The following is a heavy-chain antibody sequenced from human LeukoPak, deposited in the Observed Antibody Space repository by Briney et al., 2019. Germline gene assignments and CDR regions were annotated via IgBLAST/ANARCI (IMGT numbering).Heavy chain of an antibody. CDR1: GYTFTDYG. CDR3: ATAVTGAYHAN. CDR2: INTSNGNS. D-gene: IGHD1-14*01. V-gene: IGHV1-18*03. Sequence: PVASVKVSCKASGYTFTDYGVSWVRQAPGQGLEWMGWINTSNGNSNYAQKVQGRVTMTTDTSTSTVYMELRSLRSDDIAMYYCATAVTGAYHANWGQGTLVIVSS. J-gene: IGHJ4*02.